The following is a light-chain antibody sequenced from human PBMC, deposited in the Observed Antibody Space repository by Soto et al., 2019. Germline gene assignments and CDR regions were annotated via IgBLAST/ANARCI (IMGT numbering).Light chain of an antibody. CDR1: QSLLYSNGYNF. V-gene: IGKV2-28*01. CDR3: FQALQIPRT. Sequence: DILMTQSPLSLAVTPGEPASISCRSSQSLLYSNGYNFLDWYLQKPGQSPQLLIYLGSNRASGVPDRFSGSGSGTDFTLTISRVEAEDVGVYYCFQALQIPRTFGQGTKVDIK. J-gene: IGKJ1*01. CDR2: LGS.